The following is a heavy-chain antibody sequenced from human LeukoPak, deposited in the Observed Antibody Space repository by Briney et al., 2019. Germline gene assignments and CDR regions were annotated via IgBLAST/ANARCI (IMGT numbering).Heavy chain of an antibody. CDR1: GFTFSSYG. D-gene: IGHD1-14*01. J-gene: IGHJ4*02. CDR2: IWSDATNR. Sequence: GRSLRLSCAASGFTFSSYGMHWVRQAPGKGLEWVAVIWSDATNRYYADSVKGRFTISRDNSKNTLYLEMNSLRADDTAVYYCAKDRSVAGTDARYYFDYWGQGTLVIVSA. V-gene: IGHV3-33*06. CDR3: AKDRSVAGTDARYYFDY.